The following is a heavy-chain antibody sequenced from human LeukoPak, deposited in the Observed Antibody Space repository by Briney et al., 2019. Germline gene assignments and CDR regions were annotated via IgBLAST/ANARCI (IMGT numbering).Heavy chain of an antibody. J-gene: IGHJ4*02. D-gene: IGHD2-2*01. CDR1: GYTLTSDG. Sequence: VASVKVSCKASGYTLTSDGMNWVRQAPGQGLEWMGWINTNTANPTYAQGFTGRFVFSLDTSVNTAYLQISSLKAEDTAVYYCARALPGCDRTNCYGLDYWGQGTLVTVSS. CDR2: INTNTANP. V-gene: IGHV7-4-1*02. CDR3: ARALPGCDRTNCYGLDY.